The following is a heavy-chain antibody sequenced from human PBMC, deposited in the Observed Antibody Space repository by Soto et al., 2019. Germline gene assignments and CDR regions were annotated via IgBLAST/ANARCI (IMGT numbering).Heavy chain of an antibody. J-gene: IGHJ6*02. D-gene: IGHD3-22*01. CDR1: GGSFSGYY. Sequence: SETLSLTCAVYGGSFSGYYWSWIRQPPGKGLEWIGEINHSGSTNYNPSLKSRVTISVDTSKNQFSLKLSSVTAADTAVYYCARLDYYDSSGYYYYYGMDVWGQGTTVT. V-gene: IGHV4-34*01. CDR2: INHSGST. CDR3: ARLDYYDSSGYYYYYGMDV.